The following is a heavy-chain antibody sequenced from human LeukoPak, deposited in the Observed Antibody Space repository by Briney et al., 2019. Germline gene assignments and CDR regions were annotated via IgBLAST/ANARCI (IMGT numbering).Heavy chain of an antibody. J-gene: IGHJ4*02. CDR1: GFTFDDYA. CDR2: ISWNSGSI. D-gene: IGHD5-18*01. Sequence: GGSLRLSCAASGFTFDDYAMHWVRQAPGKGLEWVSGISWNSGSIGYADSVKGRFTISRDNAKNSLYLQMNSLRAEDTAVYYCARGGYNFDYWGQGTLVPVSS. CDR3: ARGGYNFDY. V-gene: IGHV3-9*01.